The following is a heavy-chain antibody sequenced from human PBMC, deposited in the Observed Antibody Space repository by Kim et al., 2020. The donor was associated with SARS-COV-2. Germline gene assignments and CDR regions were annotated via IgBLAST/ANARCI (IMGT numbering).Heavy chain of an antibody. CDR2: IRSYAYGGAA. CDR3: TREIYRGTFDI. V-gene: IGHV3-49*03. Sequence: GGSLRLSCRGSGFTLGDHAMGWFRQGPGKGLEWVGFIRSYAYGGAADYAATVEGRFTIERDDSKIFAYLEMNSLKTEDTDVYYCTREIYRGTFDIWGQGTTVTVS. J-gene: IGHJ3*02. CDR1: GFTLGDHA. D-gene: IGHD2-2*02.